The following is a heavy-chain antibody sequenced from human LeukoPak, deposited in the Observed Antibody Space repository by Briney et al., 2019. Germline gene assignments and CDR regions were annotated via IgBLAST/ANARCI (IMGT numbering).Heavy chain of an antibody. D-gene: IGHD3-22*01. CDR3: ARPTMTYYMDV. Sequence: SETLSLTCAVYGGSFSGYYWSWIRQPPGKGLEWIGEINHSGSTNYNPSLKSRVTISVDTSKNQFSLKLSSVTAADTAVYYCARPTMTYYMDVWGKGTTVTISS. CDR1: GGSFSGYY. CDR2: INHSGST. V-gene: IGHV4-34*01. J-gene: IGHJ6*03.